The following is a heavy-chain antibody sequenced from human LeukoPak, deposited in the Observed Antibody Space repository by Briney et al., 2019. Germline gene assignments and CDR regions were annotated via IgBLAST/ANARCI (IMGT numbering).Heavy chain of an antibody. CDR2: IKQDGSEK. V-gene: IGHV3-7*01. CDR3: ARFPLLGTGDY. J-gene: IGHJ4*02. CDR1: GFTFSNYW. D-gene: IGHD7-27*01. Sequence: AGGSLRLSCAASGFTFSNYWMTWVRQAPGKGLEWVANIKQDGSEKYYVDSVKGRFTISRDNAKNSLYLQMNSLRAEDTAVYYCARFPLLGTGDYWGQGTLVTVSS.